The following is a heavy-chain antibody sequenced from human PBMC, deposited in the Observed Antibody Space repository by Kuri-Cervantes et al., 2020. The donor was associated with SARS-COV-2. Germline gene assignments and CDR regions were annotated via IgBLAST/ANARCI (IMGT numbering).Heavy chain of an antibody. Sequence: GGSLRLSCEVSGFLFRASAIHWVRQGSGKGLEWVGRVRGKANNYATAYAASVKGRFTVSRDDSKNMAYLQMNSLKIEDTAVYYCTTLIDYWGQGALVTVSS. J-gene: IGHJ4*02. CDR3: TTLIDY. CDR2: VRGKANNYAT. CDR1: GFLFRASA. V-gene: IGHV3-73*01.